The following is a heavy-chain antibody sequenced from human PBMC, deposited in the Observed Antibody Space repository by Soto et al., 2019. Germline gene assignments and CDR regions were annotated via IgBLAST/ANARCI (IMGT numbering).Heavy chain of an antibody. Sequence: GGSLRLSCASSGFSFSGSTMHWVRQASGKGLEWIGRIRSKAKNYATAYADSVKGRFTISRDDSENTAYLQMNSLKTEDTAVYYCTSQFYYDSSGYSGHWGQGTLVTVSS. CDR3: TSQFYYDSSGYSGH. CDR2: IRSKAKNYAT. D-gene: IGHD3-22*01. CDR1: GFSFSGST. V-gene: IGHV3-73*01. J-gene: IGHJ4*02.